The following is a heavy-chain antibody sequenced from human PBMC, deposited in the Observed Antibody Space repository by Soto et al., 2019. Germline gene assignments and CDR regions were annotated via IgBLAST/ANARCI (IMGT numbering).Heavy chain of an antibody. CDR2: IIPLFGTL. CDR1: GGTFSNYG. CDR3: ATTPFNMASAGSYYFDS. D-gene: IGHD6-13*01. V-gene: IGHV1-69*01. Sequence: QVKLVQSGTEVKRPGSSVKVSCKASGGTFSNYGLSWVRQAPGHGLQWMGGIIPLFGTLHNAREFQDRVTIAADQSTGTASMDLRSLTYDDTAVYFCATTPFNMASAGSYYFDSWGQGILVTVSS. J-gene: IGHJ4*02.